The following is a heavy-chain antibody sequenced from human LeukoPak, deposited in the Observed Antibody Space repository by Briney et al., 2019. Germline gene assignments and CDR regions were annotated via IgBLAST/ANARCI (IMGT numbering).Heavy chain of an antibody. D-gene: IGHD2-15*01. V-gene: IGHV4-39*01. Sequence: PSETLSLTCTVSGDSISSSSYSWGWIRQPPGKGLEWIGSIYYSGSTYYNPSLKSRVTISVATSKNQFSLKLNSVTAADTAVYYCARLHSYLFDPWGQGTLVTVSS. CDR2: IYYSGST. CDR1: GDSISSSSYS. J-gene: IGHJ5*02. CDR3: ARLHSYLFDP.